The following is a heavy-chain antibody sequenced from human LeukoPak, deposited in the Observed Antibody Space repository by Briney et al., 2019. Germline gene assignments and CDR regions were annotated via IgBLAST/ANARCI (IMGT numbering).Heavy chain of an antibody. D-gene: IGHD3-10*01. CDR3: ARDGHAYGRGSPHY. V-gene: IGHV3-11*01. CDR1: GFTFSDYY. CDR2: ISSSGSTK. Sequence: GGSLRLSCAASGFTFSDYYMSWIRQAPGKGLEWVSHISSSGSTKYYADSVKGRFTISRDNAKNSYLQMNSLRAEDTAVYYCARDGHAYGRGSPHYWGQGTLVTVSS. J-gene: IGHJ4*02.